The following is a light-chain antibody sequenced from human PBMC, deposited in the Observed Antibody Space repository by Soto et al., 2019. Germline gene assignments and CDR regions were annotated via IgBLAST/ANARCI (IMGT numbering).Light chain of an antibody. J-gene: IGLJ1*01. Sequence: QSALTQAASVSGSPGQSITISCTGTSIDVVGYNYVSWYQQHPGKAPKFMIYDVSSRPSGVSNRFSGSKSGNTASLTISGLQAEDEADYYCCSYTTSNTRQIVFGTGTKVTVL. V-gene: IGLV2-14*03. CDR1: SIDVVGYNY. CDR2: DVS. CDR3: CSYTTSNTRQIV.